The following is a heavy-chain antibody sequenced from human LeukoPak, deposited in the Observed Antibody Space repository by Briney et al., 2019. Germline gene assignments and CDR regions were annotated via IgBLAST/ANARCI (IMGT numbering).Heavy chain of an antibody. V-gene: IGHV4-61*02. CDR2: IYNSAST. J-gene: IGHJ3*02. Sequence: PSQTLSLTCTVSGASISSGSYYWSWIRQPAGKGLEWIGRIYNSASTNYNPSLKSRVTISVDTAKNQFSLKLSSVTAADTAVYYCATTGLLVAPIWGQGTMVTVSS. CDR1: GASISSGSYY. D-gene: IGHD5-12*01. CDR3: ATTGLLVAPI.